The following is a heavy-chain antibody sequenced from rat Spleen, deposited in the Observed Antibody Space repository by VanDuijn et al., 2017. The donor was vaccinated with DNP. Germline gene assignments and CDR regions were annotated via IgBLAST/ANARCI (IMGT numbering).Heavy chain of an antibody. Sequence: EVQLVESGGGLVQPGRSLKLSCVASGFIFSNYWMTWIRQAPKKGLEWVATIIYDGGSTYYRDSVKGRFTISRDNAKSCLYLQMDSLRSEDTATYYCASRPPPTRGPFDYWGQGVLVTVSS. CDR3: ASRPPPTRGPFDY. J-gene: IGHJ2*01. V-gene: IGHV5-29*01. CDR1: GFIFSNYW. D-gene: IGHD1-4*01. CDR2: IIYDGGST.